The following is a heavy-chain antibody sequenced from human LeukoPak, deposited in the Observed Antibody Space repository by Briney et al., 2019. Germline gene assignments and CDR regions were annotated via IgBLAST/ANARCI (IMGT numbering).Heavy chain of an antibody. CDR2: ISGSGGST. CDR3: AKEKQTGMYYFDY. J-gene: IGHJ4*02. D-gene: IGHD3-10*01. V-gene: IGHV3-23*01. Sequence: GGSLRLPCAVSGFTFNTYAMTWVRQAPGKGLEWVSIISGSGGSTDYADSVRGRFTISRDNSKNTLYLQMNSLRAEDTAVYYCAKEKQTGMYYFDYWGQGTLVTVSS. CDR1: GFTFNTYA.